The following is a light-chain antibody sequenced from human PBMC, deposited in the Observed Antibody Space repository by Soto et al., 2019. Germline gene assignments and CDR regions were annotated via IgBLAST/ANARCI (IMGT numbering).Light chain of an antibody. V-gene: IGLV2-11*01. CDR3: CSYAGTYTVL. J-gene: IGLJ2*01. CDR1: SSDVGGYNY. CDR2: EVS. Sequence: QSALTQLRSVSGSPGQSVTISCTGTSSDVGGYNYVSWYQQHPGKAPKLMIYEVSKRPSGAPDRFSGSKSGNTASLTISGLQTEGEADYYCCSYAGTYTVLFGGGTKLTVL.